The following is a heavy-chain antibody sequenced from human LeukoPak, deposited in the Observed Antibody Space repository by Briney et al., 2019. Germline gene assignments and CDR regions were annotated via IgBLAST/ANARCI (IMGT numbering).Heavy chain of an antibody. Sequence: SETLSLTCTVSGGSISSGSYYWSWLRQPAGKGLEWIGRIYTSGSTNYNPSLKSRVTISVDTSKNQFSLKLSSVTAADAAVYYCAREFYYDSSGYYSVYFDYWGQGTLVTVSS. V-gene: IGHV4-61*02. CDR2: IYTSGST. CDR1: GGSISSGSYY. CDR3: AREFYYDSSGYYSVYFDY. D-gene: IGHD3-22*01. J-gene: IGHJ4*02.